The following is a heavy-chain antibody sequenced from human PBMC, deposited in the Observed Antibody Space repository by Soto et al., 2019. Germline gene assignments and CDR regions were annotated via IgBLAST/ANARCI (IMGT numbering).Heavy chain of an antibody. V-gene: IGHV3-33*08. CDR3: ARGLHSLFDY. CDR2: IWYDGNNK. D-gene: IGHD2-21*01. Sequence: VGALRLSCAASGFTFRSYAMDWFRQAPVKGLEWVAVIWYDGNNKYYADSVKGRFTISRDNSNNTLYVQMTSLRAEDTAVYYCARGLHSLFDYWGQGTLVTVSS. J-gene: IGHJ4*02. CDR1: GFTFRSYA.